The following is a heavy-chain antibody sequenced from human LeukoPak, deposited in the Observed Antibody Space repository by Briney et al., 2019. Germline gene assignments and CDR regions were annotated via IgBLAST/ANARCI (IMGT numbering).Heavy chain of an antibody. CDR1: GGSISSSSYY. J-gene: IGHJ4*02. D-gene: IGHD3-10*01. CDR2: IYYSGST. Sequence: PSETLSLTCTVSGGSISSSSYYWGWIRQPPRKGLEWIGSIYYSGSTYYNPSLKSRVTISVDTSKNQFSLKLSSVTAADTAVYYCARRSDFTAPFDYWGQGTLVTVSS. V-gene: IGHV4-39*01. CDR3: ARRSDFTAPFDY.